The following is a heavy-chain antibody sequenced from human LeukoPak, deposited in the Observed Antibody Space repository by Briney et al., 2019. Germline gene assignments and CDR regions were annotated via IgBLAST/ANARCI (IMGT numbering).Heavy chain of an antibody. CDR1: GYSISSGYY. Sequence: SETLSLTCGVSGYSISSGYYWSWIRQPPGKGLEWIGEIHHDGTTNYNPSLKSRVAILVDTSTHQFSLNLTSVTAADTAVYFCARLRPNGVSRPGPSYWGQGTLVTVSS. CDR2: IHHDGTT. D-gene: IGHD2-8*01. V-gene: IGHV4-38-2*01. CDR3: ARLRPNGVSRPGPSY. J-gene: IGHJ4*02.